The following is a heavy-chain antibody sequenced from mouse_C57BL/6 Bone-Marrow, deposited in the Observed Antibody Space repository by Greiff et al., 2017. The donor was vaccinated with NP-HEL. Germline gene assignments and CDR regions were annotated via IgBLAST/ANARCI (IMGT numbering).Heavy chain of an antibody. CDR1: GYTFTDYY. CDR2: INPNNGGT. Sequence: EVQLQQSGPELVKPGASVKISCKASGYTFTDYYMNWVKQSHGKSLEWIGDINPNNGGTSYNQKFKGKATLTVDKSSSTAYMELRSLTSEDSAVYYCARRGNYDYFDYWGQGTTRTVSS. D-gene: IGHD2-1*01. J-gene: IGHJ2*01. CDR3: ARRGNYDYFDY. V-gene: IGHV1-26*01.